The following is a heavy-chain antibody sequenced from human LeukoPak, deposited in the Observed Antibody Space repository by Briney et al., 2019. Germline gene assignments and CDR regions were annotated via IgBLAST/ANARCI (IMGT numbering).Heavy chain of an antibody. Sequence: ASVKVSCKASGYTFTSYAMNWVRQAPGQGLEWMGWINTNTGNPTYAQGFTGRFVFSLDTSVSTAYLQISSLKAEDTAVYYCARGGRADIVVVPAAMKFYYYYYMDVWGKGTTVTVSS. J-gene: IGHJ6*03. V-gene: IGHV7-4-1*02. D-gene: IGHD2-2*01. CDR3: ARGGRADIVVVPAAMKFYYYYYMDV. CDR1: GYTFTSYA. CDR2: INTNTGNP.